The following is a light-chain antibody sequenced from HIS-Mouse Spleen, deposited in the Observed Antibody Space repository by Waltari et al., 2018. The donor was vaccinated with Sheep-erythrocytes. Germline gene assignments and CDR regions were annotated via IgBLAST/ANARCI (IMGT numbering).Light chain of an antibody. Sequence: TQLPQSPPFLSASVGARVTITCRASQSISSYLAWYQQKPGKAPKLLIYAASTLQSGVPSRFSGSGSGTEFTLTISSLQPEDFATYYCQQLNSYPPAFGPGTKVDIK. V-gene: IGKV1-9*01. CDR3: QQLNSYPPA. CDR2: AAS. J-gene: IGKJ3*01. CDR1: QSISSY.